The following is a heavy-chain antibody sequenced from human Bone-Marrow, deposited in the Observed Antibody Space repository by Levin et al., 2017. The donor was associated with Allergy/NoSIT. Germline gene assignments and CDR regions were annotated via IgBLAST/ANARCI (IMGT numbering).Heavy chain of an antibody. CDR3: ARVGYIYGADY. V-gene: IGHV3-7*04. J-gene: IGHJ4*02. Sequence: GESLKISCAASGFSFSTYWMFWVRQAPGKGLEWVATIKGDGSAQLYVDSVKGRFTISRDNAKNSLYLQMNSLRAEDTAVYYCARVGYIYGADYWGQGTLVTVPS. D-gene: IGHD5-18*01. CDR1: GFSFSTYW. CDR2: IKGDGSAQ.